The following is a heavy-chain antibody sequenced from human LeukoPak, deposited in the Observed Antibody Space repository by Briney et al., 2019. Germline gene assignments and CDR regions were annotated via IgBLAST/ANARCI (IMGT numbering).Heavy chain of an antibody. D-gene: IGHD3-22*01. CDR3: AKDRRRDSSGYDY. Sequence: PGGSLRLSCAASGFTFDDYGMSWVRQAPGKGLEWVSGINWNGGSTGYADSVKGRFTISRDNSKNTLYLQMNSLRAEDTAVYYCAKDRRRDSSGYDYWGQGTLVTVSS. CDR1: GFTFDDYG. J-gene: IGHJ4*02. V-gene: IGHV3-20*04. CDR2: INWNGGST.